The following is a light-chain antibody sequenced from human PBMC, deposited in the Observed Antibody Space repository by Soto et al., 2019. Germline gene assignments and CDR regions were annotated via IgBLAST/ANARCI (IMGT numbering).Light chain of an antibody. CDR1: SSDAGGYNY. CDR3: SSYTSSNTLYV. Sequence: QSALTQPASVSGSPGQSITISCTGTSSDAGGYNYVSWYQQHPGKAPKLMIYEVSNRPSGVSNRFSGSKSGNTASLTISGLQAEDEADYYCSSYTSSNTLYVFGTGTKLTVL. J-gene: IGLJ1*01. V-gene: IGLV2-14*01. CDR2: EVS.